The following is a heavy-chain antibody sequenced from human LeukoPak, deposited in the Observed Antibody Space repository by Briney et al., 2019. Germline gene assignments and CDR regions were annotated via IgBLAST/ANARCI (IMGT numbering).Heavy chain of an antibody. V-gene: IGHV3-30*04. J-gene: IGHJ6*03. CDR2: ISYDGSNK. CDR3: ARGPRVGAAGFVYYHYIDV. D-gene: IGHD1-26*01. Sequence: GGSLRLSCAASGFTFSSYAMHWVRQAPGQGLELVAVISYDGSNKYYADSVKRRFTISRDISKNTLYLQMNSLRPEDTAVYYCARGPRVGAAGFVYYHYIDVWGKGTTVTVSS. CDR1: GFTFSSYA.